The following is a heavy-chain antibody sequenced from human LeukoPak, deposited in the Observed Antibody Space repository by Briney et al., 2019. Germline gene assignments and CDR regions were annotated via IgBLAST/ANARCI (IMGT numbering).Heavy chain of an antibody. CDR2: IRYDGSYQ. V-gene: IGHV3-30*02. D-gene: IGHD6-13*01. Sequence: GGSLRLSRAASGFTFSSYGMDWVRQAPGKGLEWVATIRYDGSYQWYAESVKGRFTISRDNSKNTLYLQMNSLRAKDTAVYYCARVRGASSSSWYFDYWGQETLVTVSS. CDR1: GFTFSSYG. CDR3: ARVRGASSSSWYFDY. J-gene: IGHJ4*02.